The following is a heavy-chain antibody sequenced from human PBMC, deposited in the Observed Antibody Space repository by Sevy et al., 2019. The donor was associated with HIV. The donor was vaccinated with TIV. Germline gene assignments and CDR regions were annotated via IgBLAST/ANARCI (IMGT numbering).Heavy chain of an antibody. J-gene: IGHJ3*02. Sequence: GGSLRLSCAASGFNFSSYGMHWVRQAPGKGLEWVAVISYDGSIKYYAASVKGRFTISRDNSKNTLYLQISSLRAEDTAVYYCAKESGSYYDFWSGHDAFDIWGQGTMVTVSS. CDR1: GFNFSSYG. CDR2: ISYDGSIK. V-gene: IGHV3-30*18. D-gene: IGHD3-3*01. CDR3: AKESGSYYDFWSGHDAFDI.